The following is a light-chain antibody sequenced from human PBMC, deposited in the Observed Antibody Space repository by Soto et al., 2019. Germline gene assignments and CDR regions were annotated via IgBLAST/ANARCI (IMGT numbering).Light chain of an antibody. Sequence: EIVLTQSPGTLSLSPGERATLSCRASQSVSSSYLAWYQQKPGQAPRLLIYDASSRANGIPDRFSGSGSGTDFTVTISRLEPEDFAVYYCQQYGSSPWTFGQGTKVEIK. CDR3: QQYGSSPWT. CDR1: QSVSSSY. V-gene: IGKV3-20*01. J-gene: IGKJ1*01. CDR2: DAS.